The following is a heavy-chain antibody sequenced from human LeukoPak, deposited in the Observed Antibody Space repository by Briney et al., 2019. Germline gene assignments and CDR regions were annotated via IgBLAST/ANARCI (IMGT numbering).Heavy chain of an antibody. CDR1: GFTFSSYD. Sequence: PGGSLRLSCAASGFTFSSYDMHWVRQATGKGLEWVSAIGTAGDTYYPGSVKGRFTISRDNDKNSLYLQMNSLRVEDTAVYYCARVFRPSLTVFIIRGAFDIWGQGTMVTVSS. CDR3: ARVFRPSLTVFIIRGAFDI. V-gene: IGHV3-13*01. CDR2: IGTAGDT. J-gene: IGHJ3*02. D-gene: IGHD3-3*01.